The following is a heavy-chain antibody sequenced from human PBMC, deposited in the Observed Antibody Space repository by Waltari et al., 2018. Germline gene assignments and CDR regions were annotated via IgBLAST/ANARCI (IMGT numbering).Heavy chain of an antibody. V-gene: IGHV4-38-2*01. CDR3: ARLVIVVVISAFDI. Sequence: QVQLQESGPGLVKPSETLSRTCAVSGYSISSGYYWGWIRQPPGKGLEWIGSIYHSGSTYYNPSLKSRVTISVDTSKNQFSLKLSSVTAADTAVYYCARLVIVVVISAFDIWGQGTMVTVSS. J-gene: IGHJ3*02. CDR2: IYHSGST. D-gene: IGHD3-22*01. CDR1: GYSISSGYY.